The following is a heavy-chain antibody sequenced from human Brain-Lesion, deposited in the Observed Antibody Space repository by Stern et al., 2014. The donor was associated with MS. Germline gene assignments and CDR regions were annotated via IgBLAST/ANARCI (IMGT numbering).Heavy chain of an antibody. J-gene: IGHJ4*02. CDR3: ARLVAGFYFDF. Sequence: QVQLVESGPGLVKPSETLSLTCTVSGGSISSSNHYWGWIRPPPGKGLEWIVAIYYSGPPSYSPSLKGRVPISVDPSKNQFPLNLSSVPAADTAVYYCARLVAGFYFDFWGPGSPVTVSS. CDR1: GGSISSSNHY. V-gene: IGHV4-39*01. CDR2: IYYSGPP. D-gene: IGHD6-19*01.